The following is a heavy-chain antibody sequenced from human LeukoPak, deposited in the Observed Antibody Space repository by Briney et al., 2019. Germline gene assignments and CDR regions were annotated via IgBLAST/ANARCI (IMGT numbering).Heavy chain of an antibody. CDR3: ARHSGPYSRSDY. D-gene: IGHD6-6*01. Sequence: GESLKISCKGSGYSFISYWIGWVRQMPGKGLEWMGIIYPGDSDTRYSPSFQGQVIISADKSINTAYLQWSNLKASDTAMYYCARHSGPYSRSDYWGQGTLVTVSS. V-gene: IGHV5-51*01. CDR1: GYSFISYW. J-gene: IGHJ4*02. CDR2: IYPGDSDT.